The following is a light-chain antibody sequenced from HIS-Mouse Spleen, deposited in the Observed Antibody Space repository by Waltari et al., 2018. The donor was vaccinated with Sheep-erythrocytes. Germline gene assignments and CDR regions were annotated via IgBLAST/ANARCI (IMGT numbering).Light chain of an antibody. J-gene: IGLJ3*02. CDR1: SSDVGSYNL. CDR2: EGS. V-gene: IGLV2-23*01. CDR3: CSYAGSSTPWV. Sequence: LTQPASVSGSPGQSITISCTGTSSDVGSYNLVSWYQQHPGKAPKLMIYEGSKRPSGFSNRFSGSKSGNTASLTISGLQAEDEADYYCCSYAGSSTPWVFGGGTKLTVL.